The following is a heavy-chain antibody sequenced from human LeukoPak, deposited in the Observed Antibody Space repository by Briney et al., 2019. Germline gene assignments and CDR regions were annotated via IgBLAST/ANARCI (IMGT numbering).Heavy chain of an antibody. CDR3: AKDPYYYGSGSRYFDY. J-gene: IGHJ4*02. V-gene: IGHV3-23*01. CDR2: ISGSGGSK. CDR1: GFTFSSYA. D-gene: IGHD3-10*01. Sequence: PGGSLRLSCAASGFTFSSYAMSWVRQAPGKGLEWVSAISGSGGSKYYADSVKGRFTISRDNSKNTLYLQMNSLRAEDTAVYYCAKDPYYYGSGSRYFDYWGQGTLVTVSS.